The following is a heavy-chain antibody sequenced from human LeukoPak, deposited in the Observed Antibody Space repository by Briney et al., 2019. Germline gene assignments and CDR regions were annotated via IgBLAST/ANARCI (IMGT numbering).Heavy chain of an antibody. D-gene: IGHD5-12*01. CDR3: ARPGGYGVQPLDY. Sequence: GGPLRLSCAGSGFPFSTYWMSWVRQAPGKGLEWVADIKPDASEIYYLDSVKGRFTVSRDNAKTSLYLQMDSLRVEDTAVYYCARPGGYGVQPLDYWGQGTLVTVAS. CDR2: IKPDASEI. J-gene: IGHJ4*02. CDR1: GFPFSTYW. V-gene: IGHV3-7*01.